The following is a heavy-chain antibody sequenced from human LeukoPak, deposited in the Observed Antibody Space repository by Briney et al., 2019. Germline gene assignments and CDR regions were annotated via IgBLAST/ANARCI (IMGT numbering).Heavy chain of an antibody. D-gene: IGHD2-15*01. Sequence: RASVKVPCKASGGTFSSYAISWVRQAPGQGLEWMGGIIPIFGTANYAQKFQGRVTITADESTSTAYMELSSLRSEDTAVYYCARGYCSGGSCYFDYWGQGTLVTVSS. CDR2: IIPIFGTA. CDR1: GGTFSSYA. CDR3: ARGYCSGGSCYFDY. V-gene: IGHV1-69*13. J-gene: IGHJ4*02.